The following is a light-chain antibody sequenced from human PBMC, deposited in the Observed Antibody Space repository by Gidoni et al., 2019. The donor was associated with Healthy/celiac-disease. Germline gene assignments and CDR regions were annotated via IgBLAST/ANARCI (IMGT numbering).Light chain of an antibody. J-gene: IGKJ4*01. CDR2: DAS. V-gene: IGKV3-11*01. CDR1: QSVSSY. Sequence: EIVLTQSPATLSLSPGERATHSCRASQSVSSYLAWYQQKPGQAPRLLIYDASNRATGIPARFSGSGSGTDFTLTISSLEPEDFAVYYCQQRSNGPLTFGGGTKVEIK. CDR3: QQRSNGPLT.